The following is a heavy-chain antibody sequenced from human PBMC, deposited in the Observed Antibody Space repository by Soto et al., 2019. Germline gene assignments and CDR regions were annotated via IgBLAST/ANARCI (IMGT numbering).Heavy chain of an antibody. CDR1: GVSVNSGSFY. D-gene: IGHD4-17*01. V-gene: IGHV4-61*01. Sequence: QVQLQESGPGLVKPSETLSLTCTVSGVSVNSGSFYWAWIRQPPGKGLEWIGFGSYSGTTNYKPSLKSRVTISVDTSRSQISLKVTSLTAADTAVYYCARGATVTQYDYGGQGTLVTFSS. CDR3: ARGATVTQYDY. CDR2: GSYSGTT. J-gene: IGHJ4*02.